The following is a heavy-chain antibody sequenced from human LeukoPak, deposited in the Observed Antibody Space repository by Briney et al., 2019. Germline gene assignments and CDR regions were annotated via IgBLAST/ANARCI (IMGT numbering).Heavy chain of an antibody. CDR1: GFTFSSYG. V-gene: IGHV3-33*01. D-gene: IGHD4-17*01. Sequence: GGSLRLSCAASGFTFSSYGMHWVRQAPGKGLEWVAVIWYDGSNKYYADSVKGRFTISRDNSKNTPYLQMNSLRAEDTAVYYCARDQAVTTVNWFDPWGQGTLVTVSS. J-gene: IGHJ5*02. CDR3: ARDQAVTTVNWFDP. CDR2: IWYDGSNK.